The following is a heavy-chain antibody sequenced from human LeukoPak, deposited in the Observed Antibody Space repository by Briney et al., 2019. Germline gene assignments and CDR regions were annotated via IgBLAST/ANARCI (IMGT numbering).Heavy chain of an antibody. V-gene: IGHV6-1*01. CDR2: TYYRSEWYN. D-gene: IGHD3-16*02. CDR3: ARDRHDYVWGSYREYNWFDP. Sequence: SQTLSLTCAISGDSVSSNSAAWNWIRQSPSRGLEWLGRTYYRSEWYNDYAVSVKSRITINPDTSKNQFSLQLNSVTPEDTAVYYCARDRHDYVWGSYREYNWFDPWGQGTLVTVSS. J-gene: IGHJ5*02. CDR1: GDSVSSNSAA.